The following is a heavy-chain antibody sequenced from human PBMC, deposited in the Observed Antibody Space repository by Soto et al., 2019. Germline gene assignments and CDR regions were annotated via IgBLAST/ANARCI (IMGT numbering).Heavy chain of an antibody. V-gene: IGHV3-7*04. CDR1: GFTFRNYW. CDR2: MKQDGSEK. D-gene: IGHD3-16*01. CDR3: AGGVYELDP. J-gene: IGHJ5*02. Sequence: EVQLVESGGGLVQPGGSLRLSCVASGFTFRNYWMGWVRQAPGKGLEWVANMKQDGSEKYSLDSVKGRFTISRDNAKNSLFLQMNSLRAEDTAVYYCAGGVYELDPWGQGTLVTVSS.